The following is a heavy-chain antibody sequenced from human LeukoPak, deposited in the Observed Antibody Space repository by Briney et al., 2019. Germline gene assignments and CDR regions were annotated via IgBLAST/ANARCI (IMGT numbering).Heavy chain of an antibody. J-gene: IGHJ6*04. CDR1: GGTFSSYA. D-gene: IGHD3-10*01. CDR3: ARDQRGSMVRGVIGYYYGMDV. CDR2: IIPIFGTA. V-gene: IGHV1-69*06. Sequence: ASVKVSCKASGGTFSSYAISWVRQAPGQGLEWMGGIIPIFGTANYAQKLQGRVTITADKSTSTAYTELSSLRSEDTAVYYCARDQRGSMVRGVIGYYYGMDVWGKGTTVTVSS.